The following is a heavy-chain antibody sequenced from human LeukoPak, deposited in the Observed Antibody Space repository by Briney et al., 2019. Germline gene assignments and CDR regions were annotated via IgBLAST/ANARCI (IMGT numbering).Heavy chain of an antibody. CDR2: ITDSGTGT. CDR3: ARDSSTSPNYFDY. V-gene: IGHV3-21*01. J-gene: IGHJ4*02. CDR1: GFTFSSYA. D-gene: IGHD2-2*01. Sequence: PGGSLRLSCAASGFTFSSYALSWVRQAPGKGLEWVSGITDSGTGTYYADSVKGRFTISRDNAKNSLYLQMNSLRAEDTAVYYCARDSSTSPNYFDYWGQGTLVTVSS.